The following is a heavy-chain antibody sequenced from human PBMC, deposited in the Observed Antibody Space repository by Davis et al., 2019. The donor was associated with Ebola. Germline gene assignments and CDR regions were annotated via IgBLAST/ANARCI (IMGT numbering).Heavy chain of an antibody. D-gene: IGHD3-10*01. CDR3: ARGGLLWFGELLFTPYYFDY. Sequence: SVKVSCKASGGTFSSYAISWVRQAPGQGLEWMGGIIPIFGTANYAQKFQGRVTITADKSTSTAYMELSSLRSEDTAVYYCARGGLLWFGELLFTPYYFDYWGQGTLVTVSS. CDR1: GGTFSSYA. CDR2: IIPIFGTA. V-gene: IGHV1-69*06. J-gene: IGHJ4*02.